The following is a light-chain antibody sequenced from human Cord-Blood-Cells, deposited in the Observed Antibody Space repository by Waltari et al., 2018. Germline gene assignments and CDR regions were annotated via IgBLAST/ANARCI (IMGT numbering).Light chain of an antibody. J-gene: IGLJ3*02. CDR3: AAWDDSLNGRV. V-gene: IGLV1-44*01. CDR1: SSNIGSNT. CDR2: SNS. Sequence: QSVLTQPPSASGTPGQRVTISCSGSSSNIGSNTVNWYQELPGTAPKLLIFSNSHGPSWFPDRFSGSKSGTSASLAIIGLQSEDEADYYCAAWDDSLNGRVFGGGTKLTVL.